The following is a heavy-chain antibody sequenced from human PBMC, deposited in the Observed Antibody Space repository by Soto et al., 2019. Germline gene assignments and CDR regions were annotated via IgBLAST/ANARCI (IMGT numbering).Heavy chain of an antibody. V-gene: IGHV3-30*18. CDR1: GFTFSSYG. CDR3: AKGEYSGYLALTGKYYFDY. Sequence: QVQLVESGGGVVQPGRSLRLSCAASGFTFSSYGMHWVRQAPGKGLEWVAVISYDGSNKYYADSVQGRFTISRDNSKNTLYLQMNSLRAEDTAVYYCAKGEYSGYLALTGKYYFDYWGQGTLVTVSS. CDR2: ISYDGSNK. D-gene: IGHD5-12*01. J-gene: IGHJ4*02.